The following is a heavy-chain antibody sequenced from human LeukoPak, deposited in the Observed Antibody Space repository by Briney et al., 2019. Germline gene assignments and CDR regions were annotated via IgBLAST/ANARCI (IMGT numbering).Heavy chain of an antibody. CDR1: GYSFTSYW. D-gene: IGHD6-6*01. CDR2: IYPGDSDT. V-gene: IGHV5-51*01. Sequence: GESLKISCKGSGYSFTSYWIGWVRQMPGKGLGWMGIIYPGDSDTRYSPSFQGQVTISADKSISTAYLQWSSLKASDTAMYYCARQASEQLAHFDYWGQGTQVTVSS. J-gene: IGHJ4*02. CDR3: ARQASEQLAHFDY.